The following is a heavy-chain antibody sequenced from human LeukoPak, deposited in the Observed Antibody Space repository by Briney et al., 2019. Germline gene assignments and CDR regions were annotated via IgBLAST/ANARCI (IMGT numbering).Heavy chain of an antibody. CDR2: INHSGST. D-gene: IGHD3-10*01. J-gene: IGHJ4*02. CDR3: ARGGPMVRGSFLSY. V-gene: IGHV4-34*01. Sequence: SETLSLTCAVYGGSFSGYYWSWIRQPPGKGLEWIGEINHSGSTNYNPSLKSRVTISVDTSKNQFSLKLSSVTAADTAVYYCARGGPMVRGSFLSYWGQGTLVTVSS. CDR1: GGSFSGYY.